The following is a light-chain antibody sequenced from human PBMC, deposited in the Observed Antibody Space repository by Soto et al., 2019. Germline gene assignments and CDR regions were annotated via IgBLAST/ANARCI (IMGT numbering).Light chain of an antibody. CDR2: YDS. CDR1: KIGSES. V-gene: IGLV3-21*04. Sequence: SYELTQPPSVSGAPGKTARMTCGGHKIGSESVHWYHQKPGQAPRLIISYDSDRSSGIPERFSGSNSENTATLTISRVEAGDEADYYCQVWDGSSDQQGFGGGTKLTVL. CDR3: QVWDGSSDQQG. J-gene: IGLJ3*02.